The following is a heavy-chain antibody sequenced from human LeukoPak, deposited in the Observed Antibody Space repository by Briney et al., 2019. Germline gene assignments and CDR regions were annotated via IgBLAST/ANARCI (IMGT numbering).Heavy chain of an antibody. CDR2: FDPEDGET. D-gene: IGHD2-15*01. J-gene: IGHJ6*02. CDR1: GYTLTELS. Sequence: GASVKVSCKVSGYTLTELSMHWVRQAPGKGLEWMGGFDPEDGETIYAQKFQGRVTMTEDTSTDTAYMKLSSLRSEDTAVYYCATPTPTISWNYYYYGMDVWGQGTTVTVSS. CDR3: ATPTPTISWNYYYYGMDV. V-gene: IGHV1-24*01.